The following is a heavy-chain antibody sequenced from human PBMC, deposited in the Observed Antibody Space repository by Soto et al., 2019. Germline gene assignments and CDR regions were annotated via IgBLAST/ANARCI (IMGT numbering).Heavy chain of an antibody. D-gene: IGHD4-17*01. CDR2: ISGSGTST. V-gene: IGHV3-23*01. CDR3: AKDVSYGDPFVY. CDR1: GFTFSSYA. J-gene: IGHJ4*02. Sequence: EVQLLESGGALVQPGGSLRVSCAASGFTFSSYAMNWVRQAPGKGLEWVSAISGSGTSTYYADSVEGRFIISRDNSKNTLYLQMTSLRAEDTAVYYCAKDVSYGDPFVYWRQGTLVTVSS.